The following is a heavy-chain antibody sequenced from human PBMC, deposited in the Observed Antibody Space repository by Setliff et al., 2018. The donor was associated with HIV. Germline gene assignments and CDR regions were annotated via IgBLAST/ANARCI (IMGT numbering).Heavy chain of an antibody. D-gene: IGHD3-3*01. CDR1: GGSFSGYY. CDR3: VGGFWSGPLFDP. CDR2: IYYFGAT. V-gene: IGHV4-34*01. Sequence: SETLSLTCAVYGGSFSGYYWSWIRQPPGTGLEWIGSIYYFGATYYNPSLKSRASISLDTSENQFSLKLYSVTAADTAVYYCVGGFWSGPLFDPWGRGTLVTVSS. J-gene: IGHJ5*01.